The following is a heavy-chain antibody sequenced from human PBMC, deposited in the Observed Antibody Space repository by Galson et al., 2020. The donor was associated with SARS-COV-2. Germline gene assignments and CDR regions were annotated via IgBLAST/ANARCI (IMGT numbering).Heavy chain of an antibody. Sequence: SQTLSLTCAVPGGSLSGYNWSWIRQPLGNGLGWIGQIYPSVRTNYTPSPKCRATISVDTSKNHFSLKLSSVTAADTAVYYCAREENFFLVVTATRMCYFDYWGRGTLATVSS. V-gene: IGHV4-34*01. D-gene: IGHD2-21*02. CDR1: GGSLSGYN. CDR2: IYPSVRT. CDR3: AREENFFLVVTATRMCYFDY. J-gene: IGHJ4*02.